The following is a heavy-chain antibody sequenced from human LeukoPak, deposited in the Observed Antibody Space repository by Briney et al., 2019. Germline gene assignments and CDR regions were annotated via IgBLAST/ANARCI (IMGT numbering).Heavy chain of an antibody. CDR2: LSGSGSTI. J-gene: IGHJ4*02. Sequence: GGSLRLSCAASGFTFSSYEMNWVRQAPGKGLEWISYLSGSGSTIHYADSVKGRFTISRDNAKNSLFLQMNSLRADDTAIYYCARDGTPQYGSGWLFFDYWGQGTPVTVSS. CDR1: GFTFSSYE. D-gene: IGHD6-19*01. CDR3: ARDGTPQYGSGWLFFDY. V-gene: IGHV3-48*03.